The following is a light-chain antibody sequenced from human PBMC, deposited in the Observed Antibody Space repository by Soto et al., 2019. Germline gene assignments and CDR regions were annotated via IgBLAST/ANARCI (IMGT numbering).Light chain of an antibody. CDR1: SNDIGLYNY. CDR3: CSYAGMYIWL. Sequence: ALTQPPSASGSPGQSVTISCTGTSNDIGLYNYVSWYQQHPGQVPKLLISEVNKRASGVPHRFSGSKSGNTASLTVSGLQAEDEADYYCCSYAGMYIWLFGGGTKLTVL. J-gene: IGLJ3*02. CDR2: EVN. V-gene: IGLV2-8*01.